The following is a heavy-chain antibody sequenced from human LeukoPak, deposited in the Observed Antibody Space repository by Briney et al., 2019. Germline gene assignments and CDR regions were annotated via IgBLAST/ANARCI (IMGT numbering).Heavy chain of an antibody. D-gene: IGHD1-14*01. V-gene: IGHV4-4*02. J-gene: IGHJ5*02. Sequence: PSETLSLTCAVSGDSISNANWWNWVRQPPGKGLEWIGEIHHSGSTYYKPSLKSRVTISVDTSKNQFSLKLRSVTAADTAVYYCARVTSRLGWFDPWGQGTLVTVSS. CDR1: GDSISNANW. CDR3: ARVTSRLGWFDP. CDR2: IHHSGST.